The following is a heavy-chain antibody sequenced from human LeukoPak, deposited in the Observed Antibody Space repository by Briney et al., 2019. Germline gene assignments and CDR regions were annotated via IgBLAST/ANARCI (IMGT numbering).Heavy chain of an antibody. Sequence: GRSLRLSCTASGISFASYSMHWVRQAPGKGLEWVAVIIYDGSNQHYADSVKGRFTVSRDNSKNTLYLQMNSLRAEDTAIYYCARGTYYNTLTGFRGRILGLDYWGQGTLVTVSS. CDR3: ARGTYYNTLTGFRGRILGLDY. V-gene: IGHV3-30*03. J-gene: IGHJ4*02. D-gene: IGHD3-9*01. CDR1: GISFASYS. CDR2: IIYDGSNQ.